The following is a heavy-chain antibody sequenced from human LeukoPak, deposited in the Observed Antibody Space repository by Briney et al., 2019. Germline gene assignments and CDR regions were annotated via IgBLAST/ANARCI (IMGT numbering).Heavy chain of an antibody. J-gene: IGHJ2*01. Sequence: PGGSLRLSCAASGFTFSTYALSWVRQAPGKGLEWVSAISPGGDRTYYADSVKGRFTISRENAKNSLYLQMNSLRAGDTAVYYCARGRETGSGGYKVYCSGGSCYGWYFDLWGRGTLVTVSS. CDR3: ARGRETGSGGYKVYCSGGSCYGWYFDL. V-gene: IGHV3-23*01. D-gene: IGHD2-15*01. CDR2: ISPGGDRT. CDR1: GFTFSTYA.